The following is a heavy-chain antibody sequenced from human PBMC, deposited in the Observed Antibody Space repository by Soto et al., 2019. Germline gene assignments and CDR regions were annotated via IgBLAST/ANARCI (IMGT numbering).Heavy chain of an antibody. V-gene: IGHV1-69*01. D-gene: IGHD3-10*01. CDR1: GGTFSSYA. Sequence: QVQLVQSGAEVKKPESSVKVSCKASGGTFSSYAISWVRQAPGQGLEWMGGIIPIFGTANYAQKFQGRVTITADESTSTAYMELSSLRSEDTAVYYCAPGALWFGESHGGFDPWGQGTLVTVSS. CDR3: APGALWFGESHGGFDP. J-gene: IGHJ5*02. CDR2: IIPIFGTA.